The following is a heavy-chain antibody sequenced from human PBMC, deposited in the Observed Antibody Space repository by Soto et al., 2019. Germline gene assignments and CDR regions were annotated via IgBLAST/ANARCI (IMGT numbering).Heavy chain of an antibody. Sequence: QVQLVQSGAEVKKSGASVMVSCKASGYTFTGYYIHWVRQAPGQGLEWMGWINPKNGGTNYVQKFQGRVTMTRDTFISTAYMELSRLTSDDTAVYYCARDLPIVGTTTWDYWGQGTLVTVSS. CDR1: GYTFTGYY. J-gene: IGHJ4*02. CDR2: INPKNGGT. V-gene: IGHV1-2*02. CDR3: ARDLPIVGTTTWDY. D-gene: IGHD1-26*01.